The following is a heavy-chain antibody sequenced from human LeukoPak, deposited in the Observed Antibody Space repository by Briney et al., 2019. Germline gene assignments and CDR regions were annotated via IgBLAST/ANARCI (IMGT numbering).Heavy chain of an antibody. CDR2: ISYDGSNK. J-gene: IGHJ4*02. V-gene: IGHV3-30-3*01. CDR1: GFTFSSYA. Sequence: PGGSLRLSCAASGFTFSSYAMHWVRQAPGKGLEWVAVISYDGSNKYYADSVKGRFTISRDNSKNTLYLQMNSLRAEDTAVYYCARDRSSGWTTSPYDYWGQGTLVTVSS. CDR3: ARDRSSGWTTSPYDY. D-gene: IGHD6-19*01.